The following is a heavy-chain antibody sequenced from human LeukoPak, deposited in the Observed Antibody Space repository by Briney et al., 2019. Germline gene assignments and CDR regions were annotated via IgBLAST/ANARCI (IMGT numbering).Heavy chain of an antibody. V-gene: IGHV3-7*01. CDR3: ARAQKAVVVVAATDDAFDI. J-gene: IGHJ3*02. CDR1: GFTLSSYW. CDR2: IKQDGSEK. D-gene: IGHD2-15*01. Sequence: VGALRLSCAASGFTLSSYWMSWVRQAPGKGLEWVANIKQDGSEKYYVDSVKGRFTISRDNAKNSLYLQMNSLRAEDTAVYYCARAQKAVVVVAATDDAFDIWGQGTMVTVSS.